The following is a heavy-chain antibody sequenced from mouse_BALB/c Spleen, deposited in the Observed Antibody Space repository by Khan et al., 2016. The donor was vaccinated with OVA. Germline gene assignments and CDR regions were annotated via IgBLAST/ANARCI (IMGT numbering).Heavy chain of an antibody. J-gene: IGHJ4*01. CDR2: IDPFNGGT. CDR3: ARRTLDY. Sequence: VQLQQSGPELMKPGASVTISCKASAYPFTSYYIHWVKQSHGKTLEWIGCIDPFNGGTTYNQKFKGKATLTVDKSSSTAYMHVSTLTSEDSAVYYCARRTLDYWGQGTSVTVSS. CDR1: AYPFTSYY. V-gene: IGHV1S135*01.